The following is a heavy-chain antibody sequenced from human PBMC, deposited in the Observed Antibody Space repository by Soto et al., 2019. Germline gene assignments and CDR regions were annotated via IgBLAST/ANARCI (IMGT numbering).Heavy chain of an antibody. J-gene: IGHJ5*02. CDR3: ARDQGGSYDSWFDP. V-gene: IGHV3-21*06. CDR1: TFSMYS. Sequence: GSLRLSCTFTFSMYSMNWVRQAPGKGLEWVASISSGSAYIKYAESVKGRFTISRDNAKNSLHLQMNSLRAEDTAIYHCARDQGGSYDSWFDPWGQGTLVNVSS. D-gene: IGHD1-26*01. CDR2: ISSGSAYI.